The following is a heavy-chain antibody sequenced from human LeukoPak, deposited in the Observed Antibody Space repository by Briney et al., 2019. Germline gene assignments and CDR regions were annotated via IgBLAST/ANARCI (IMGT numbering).Heavy chain of an antibody. J-gene: IGHJ6*03. Sequence: SETLSLTCTVSGGSISSDYWSWIRQPPGRGLEWIGYIYTDGSTNYNPSLKSRVTISVDTSKNQFSLKLSSVTAADTAVYYCARERYSSSSGYYMDVWGKGTTVTVSS. D-gene: IGHD6-6*01. CDR2: IYTDGST. V-gene: IGHV4-4*09. CDR3: ARERYSSSSGYYMDV. CDR1: GGSISSDY.